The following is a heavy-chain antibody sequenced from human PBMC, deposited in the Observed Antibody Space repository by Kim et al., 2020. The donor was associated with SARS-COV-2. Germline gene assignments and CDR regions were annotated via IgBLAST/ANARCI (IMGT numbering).Heavy chain of an antibody. CDR3: ARPLQWLVLLYFDY. CDR1: GGSFSGYY. D-gene: IGHD6-19*01. V-gene: IGHV4-34*01. Sequence: SETLSLTCAVYGGSFSGYYWSWIRQPPGKGLEWIGEINHSGSTNYNPSLKSRVTISVDTAKNQFSLKLSSVTAADTAVYYCARPLQWLVLLYFDYWGQGTLVTVSS. J-gene: IGHJ4*02. CDR2: INHSGST.